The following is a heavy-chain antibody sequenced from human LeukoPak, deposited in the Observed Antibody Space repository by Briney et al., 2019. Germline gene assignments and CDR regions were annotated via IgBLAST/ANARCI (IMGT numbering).Heavy chain of an antibody. J-gene: IGHJ4*02. CDR1: GGSFSGYY. V-gene: IGHV4-34*01. CDR2: INHSGST. D-gene: IGHD3-16*01. CDR3: ARGKGGEWLIRTDFDY. Sequence: SETLSLTCAVYGGSFSGYYWSWIRQPPGKGLEWIGKINHSGSTNYNPSLKSRVTISVDTSKNQFSLKLSSVTAADTAVYYCARGKGGEWLIRTDFDYWGQGTLVTVSS.